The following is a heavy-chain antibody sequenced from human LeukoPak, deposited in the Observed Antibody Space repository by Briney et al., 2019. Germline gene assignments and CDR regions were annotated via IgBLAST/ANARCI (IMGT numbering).Heavy chain of an antibody. CDR3: AKPQTGTNGMDV. J-gene: IGHJ6*04. D-gene: IGHD1-7*01. Sequence: GRSLRLSCVASGFTFSSYGIHWVRQAPGKGLEWVAVISYDGSNEYYADSVKGRFTISRDNSKNTLYLLMNSLRAEDTAVYYRAKPQTGTNGMDVWGKGTTVTVSS. CDR2: ISYDGSNE. V-gene: IGHV3-30*18. CDR1: GFTFSSYG.